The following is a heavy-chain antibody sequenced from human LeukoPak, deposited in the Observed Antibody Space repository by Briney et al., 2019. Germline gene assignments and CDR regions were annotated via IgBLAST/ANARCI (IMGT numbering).Heavy chain of an antibody. CDR3: AREIYEDGITVFGVVIRPAYYFDY. J-gene: IGHJ4*02. Sequence: SETLSLTCTVSGGSISSDNYSWSWIRQPAGKGLEWIGRVYTSGSTNYNPSLKSRVTISVDTSKKQFSLKLSSVTAADTAVYYCAREIYEDGITVFGVVIRPAYYFDYWGQGTLVTVSS. V-gene: IGHV4-61*02. D-gene: IGHD3-3*01. CDR2: VYTSGST. CDR1: GGSISSDNYS.